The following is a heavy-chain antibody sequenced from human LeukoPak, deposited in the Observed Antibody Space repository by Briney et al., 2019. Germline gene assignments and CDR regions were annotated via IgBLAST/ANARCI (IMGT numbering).Heavy chain of an antibody. V-gene: IGHV1-69*05. Sequence: ASVKVSCKVSGGTFSDSTLSWVRQVPGQGLEWMGGIISISGSPNYAQGFQGRVTFTTDESTSTAYMELRSLTSEDTAVYYCAGDFQAARLHLFEFWGQGSLVTVSS. CDR1: GGTFSDST. D-gene: IGHD6-6*01. CDR3: AGDFQAARLHLFEF. J-gene: IGHJ4*02. CDR2: IISISGSP.